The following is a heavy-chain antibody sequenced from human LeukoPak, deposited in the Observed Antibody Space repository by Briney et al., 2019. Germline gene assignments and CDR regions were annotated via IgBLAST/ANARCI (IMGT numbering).Heavy chain of an antibody. Sequence: ASVKVSCTASGYTFTSYDINWVRQATGQGLEWMGWMNPNSGNTGYAQKFQGRVTMTRNTSISTAYMELSSLRSEDTAVYYCARVHSYDSYGDDYSDYWGQGTLVTVSS. J-gene: IGHJ4*02. CDR1: GYTFTSYD. CDR3: ARVHSYDSYGDDYSDY. D-gene: IGHD5-18*01. CDR2: MNPNSGNT. V-gene: IGHV1-8*01.